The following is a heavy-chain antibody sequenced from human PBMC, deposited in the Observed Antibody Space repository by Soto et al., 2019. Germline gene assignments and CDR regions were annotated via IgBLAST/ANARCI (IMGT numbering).Heavy chain of an antibody. CDR2: INHSGST. CDR3: ARGLGLRWYNYFDY. CDR1: GGSFSGYY. D-gene: IGHD4-17*01. V-gene: IGHV4-34*01. J-gene: IGHJ4*02. Sequence: PSETLSLTCAVYGGSFSGYYWSWIRQPPGKGLEWIGEINHSGSTNYNPSLKSRVTISVDTSKNQFSLKLSSVTAADTAVYYCARGLGLRWYNYFDYWGQGTLVTVSS.